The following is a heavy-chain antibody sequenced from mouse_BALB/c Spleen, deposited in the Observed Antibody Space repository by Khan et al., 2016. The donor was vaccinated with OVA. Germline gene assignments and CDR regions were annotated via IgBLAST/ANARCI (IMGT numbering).Heavy chain of an antibody. CDR3: ARIYGSDFDY. Sequence: VQLKQSGPELVKPGASVKISCKASGYSFTGYFMHWMMQSHGKSLEWIGRINPHIGETFYNQKFKGKATLTVDESSSTAHMELRSLASEDSAVYFCARIYGSDFDYWGQGTTLTVSS. CDR2: INPHIGET. CDR1: GYSFTGYF. V-gene: IGHV1-20*02. J-gene: IGHJ2*01. D-gene: IGHD1-1*01.